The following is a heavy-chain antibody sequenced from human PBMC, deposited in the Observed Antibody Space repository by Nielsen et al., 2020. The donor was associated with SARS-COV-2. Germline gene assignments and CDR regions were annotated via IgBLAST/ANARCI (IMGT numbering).Heavy chain of an antibody. D-gene: IGHD2-2*01. Sequence: GGSLRLSCAASGFNFRTYEMTWVRQAPGKGLEWISYISGSGLTIYYADSVKGRFTISRDNSKNTLYLQMNSLRADDTAVYYCARGIVVVPAAHSFDYWGQGALVTVSS. CDR1: GFNFRTYE. CDR3: ARGIVVVPAAHSFDY. CDR2: ISGSGLTI. V-gene: IGHV3-48*03. J-gene: IGHJ4*02.